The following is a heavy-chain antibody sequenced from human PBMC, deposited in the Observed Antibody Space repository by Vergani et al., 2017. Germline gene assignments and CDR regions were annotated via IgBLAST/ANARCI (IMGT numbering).Heavy chain of an antibody. CDR3: ARRDYYDSSGYYSGGYFDL. Sequence: EVQLVQSGAEVKKPGESLKISCKGSGYSFTSYWIGWVRQMPGKGLEWMGIIYPGDSDTRYSPSFQGQVTISADKSISTAYLQWSSLKASDTAMYYCARRDYYDSSGYYSGGYFDLWGRGTLVTVSS. CDR1: GYSFTSYW. V-gene: IGHV5-51*01. D-gene: IGHD3-22*01. J-gene: IGHJ2*01. CDR2: IYPGDSDT.